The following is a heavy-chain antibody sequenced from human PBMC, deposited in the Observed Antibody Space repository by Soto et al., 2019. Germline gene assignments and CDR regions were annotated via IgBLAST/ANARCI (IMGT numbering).Heavy chain of an antibody. Sequence: SQTLCVSWAVVDGSISSRGYSWSLIRQPPGKGLEWIGYIYHSGSTYYNPSLKSRVTISVDRSKNQFSLKLSSVTAADTAVYYCARYEARRFHYYDSSGYYPDAFDIWGQGTMVTVSS. CDR1: DGSISSRGYS. J-gene: IGHJ3*02. CDR3: ARYEARRFHYYDSSGYYPDAFDI. V-gene: IGHV4-30-2*01. D-gene: IGHD3-22*01. CDR2: IYHSGST.